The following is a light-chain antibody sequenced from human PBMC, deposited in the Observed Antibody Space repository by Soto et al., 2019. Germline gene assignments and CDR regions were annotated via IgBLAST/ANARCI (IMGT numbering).Light chain of an antibody. CDR1: QSISTY. CDR2: ATS. CDR3: QQTYSTPLT. J-gene: IGKJ4*01. Sequence: DIQMTQSPSSLSASVGDRVTITCRASQSISTYLNWYQQKPGKAPKVLIYATSSLHSGVPSRFSGSGSETEFTLTISSLQPEDCATYFCQQTYSTPLTFGGGTKVEIK. V-gene: IGKV1-39*01.